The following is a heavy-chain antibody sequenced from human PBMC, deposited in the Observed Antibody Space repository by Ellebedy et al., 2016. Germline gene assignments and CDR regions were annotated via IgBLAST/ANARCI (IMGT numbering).Heavy chain of an antibody. CDR1: GFTFSSYS. Sequence: GESLKISCAASGFTFSSYSMNWVRQAPGKGLEWVSYISNTDTTYYADSVRGRFTISRDKAKKSVYLQMNSLRVEDTALYYCARDAMVWIFDSWGQGTLVTVSS. CDR3: ARDAMVWIFDS. V-gene: IGHV3-48*01. CDR2: ISNTDTT. J-gene: IGHJ4*02. D-gene: IGHD5-18*01.